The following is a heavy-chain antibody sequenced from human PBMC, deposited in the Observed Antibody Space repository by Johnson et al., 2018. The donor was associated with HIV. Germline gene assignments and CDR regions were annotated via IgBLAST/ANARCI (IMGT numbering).Heavy chain of an antibody. CDR1: GFMFDDYG. V-gene: IGHV3-20*04. J-gene: IGHJ3*02. CDR3: AREGYDSSGYSDAFDI. D-gene: IGHD3-22*01. Sequence: VQLVESGGGLIQPGGSLRLSCAASGFMFDDYGMSWVRQAPGKGLEWVSGINWNGGSTGYADSVKGRFTISRDNALNSLYLQMNSLRVEDTALYYCAREGYDSSGYSDAFDIWGQGTMVTVSS. CDR2: INWNGGST.